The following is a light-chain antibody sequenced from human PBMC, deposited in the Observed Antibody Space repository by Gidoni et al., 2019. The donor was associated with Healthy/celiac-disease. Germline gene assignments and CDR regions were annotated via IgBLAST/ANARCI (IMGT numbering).Light chain of an antibody. CDR2: AAS. CDR3: LQHYNSPRT. J-gene: IGKJ1*01. V-gene: IGKV1-6*01. Sequence: AIQMTQSPSSLSASVGDRVTITCRASQGIRNDLGWYQQKPVKAPKLLIYAASSLQSGVPSMFCGSGSCTDFILTISSLQPADSATYYCLQHYNSPRTFXQXTKVEIK. CDR1: QGIRND.